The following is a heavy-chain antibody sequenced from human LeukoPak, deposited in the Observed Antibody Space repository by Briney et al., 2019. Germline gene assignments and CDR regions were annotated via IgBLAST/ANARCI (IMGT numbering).Heavy chain of an antibody. CDR3: ARAAAGTPYYFDY. CDR2: IYYSGST. CDR1: GGSISSYY. J-gene: IGHJ4*02. V-gene: IGHV4-59*08. D-gene: IGHD6-19*01. Sequence: SETLSLTCTVSGGSISSYYWSWIRQPPGKGLEWIGYIYYSGSTNYNPSLKSRVTISVDTSKNQFSLKLSSVTAADTAAYYCARAAAGTPYYFDYWGQGTLVTVSS.